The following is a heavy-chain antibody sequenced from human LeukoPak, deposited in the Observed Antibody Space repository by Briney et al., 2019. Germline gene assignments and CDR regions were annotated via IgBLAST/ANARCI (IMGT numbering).Heavy chain of an antibody. Sequence: GASVKVSCKASGYTFTSYAMNWVRQAPGQGLEWMGGIIPIFGTANYAQKFQGRVTITADESTSTAYMELSSLRSEDTAVYYCARDCCGVTTDYYFDYWGQGTLVTVSS. V-gene: IGHV1-69*13. D-gene: IGHD4-17*01. J-gene: IGHJ4*02. CDR2: IIPIFGTA. CDR1: GYTFTSYA. CDR3: ARDCCGVTTDYYFDY.